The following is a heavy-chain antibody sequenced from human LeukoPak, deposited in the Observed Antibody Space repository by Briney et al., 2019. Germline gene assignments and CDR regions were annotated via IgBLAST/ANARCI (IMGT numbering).Heavy chain of an antibody. V-gene: IGHV4-59*08. J-gene: IGHJ5*02. CDR3: ARLGAIAAAGFNWFDP. CDR1: GGSISSYY. CDR2: IYYSGST. D-gene: IGHD6-13*01. Sequence: SETLSLTCAVYGGSISSYYWSWIRQPPGKGLEWIGYIYYSGSTNYNPSLKSRVTISVDTSKNQFSLKLSSVTAADTAVYYCARLGAIAAAGFNWFDPWGQGTLVTVSS.